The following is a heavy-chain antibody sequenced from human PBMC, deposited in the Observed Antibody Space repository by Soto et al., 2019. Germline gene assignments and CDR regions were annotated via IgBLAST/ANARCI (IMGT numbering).Heavy chain of an antibody. V-gene: IGHV4-34*01. J-gene: IGHJ4*02. CDR1: GGSFSGYY. Sequence: TSETLSLTCAVYGGSFSGYYWSWIRQPPGKGLEWIGEINHSGSTNYNPSLKSRVTISVDTSKNQFSLKLSSVTAADTAVYYCARGRGDGYNNFDYWGQGTLVTVSS. CDR3: ARGRGDGYNNFDY. D-gene: IGHD3-10*01. CDR2: INHSGST.